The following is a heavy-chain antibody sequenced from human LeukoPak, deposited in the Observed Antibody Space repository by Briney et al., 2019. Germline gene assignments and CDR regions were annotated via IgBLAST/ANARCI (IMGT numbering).Heavy chain of an antibody. J-gene: IGHJ3*02. CDR3: ARGAHHYDSSGNWDDGGDAFDI. CDR1: GFTFSSYE. CDR2: ISSSGSTI. Sequence: PPGGSLRLSCAASGFTFSSYEMNWVRQAPGKGLEWVSYISSSGSTIYYADSVKGRFTISRDNAKNSLYLQMNSLRAEDTAVYYCARGAHHYDSSGNWDDGGDAFDIWGQGTMVTVSS. D-gene: IGHD3-22*01. V-gene: IGHV3-48*03.